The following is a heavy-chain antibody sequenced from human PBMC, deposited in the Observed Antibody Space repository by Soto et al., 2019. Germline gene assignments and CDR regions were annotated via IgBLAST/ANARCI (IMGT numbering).Heavy chain of an antibody. D-gene: IGHD3-3*01. CDR2: ISGSGGST. CDR3: AKDRRFLEWLFDY. V-gene: IGHV3-23*01. CDR1: GFTFSSYA. Sequence: PGGSLRLSCAASGFTFSSYAMNWVRQFPGKGPEWVSAISGSGGSTYYADSVKGRFTISRDNSKNTLYLQMNSLRAEDTAVYYCAKDRRFLEWLFDYWGQGTLVTVSS. J-gene: IGHJ4*02.